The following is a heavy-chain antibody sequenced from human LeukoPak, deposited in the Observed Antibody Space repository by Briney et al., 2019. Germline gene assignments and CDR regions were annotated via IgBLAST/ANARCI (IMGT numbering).Heavy chain of an antibody. CDR2: IFHSGNT. CDR3: ARDSWPEVVRFDY. J-gene: IGHJ4*02. CDR1: GGSISPYY. D-gene: IGHD1-14*01. V-gene: IGHV4-59*12. Sequence: SETLSLTCTVSGGSISPYYWSWIRQPPGKGLEWIGDIFHSGNTYYNPSLKSRVTISVDTSKNQFSLKLRSVTAADTAVYYCARDSWPEVVRFDYWGQGTLVTVSS.